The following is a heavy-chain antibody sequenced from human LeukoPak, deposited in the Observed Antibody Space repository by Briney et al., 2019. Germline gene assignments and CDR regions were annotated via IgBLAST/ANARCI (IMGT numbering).Heavy chain of an antibody. CDR1: GFMFSSYG. CDR2: FYSGGDT. D-gene: IGHD3-3*02. V-gene: IGHV3-NL1*01. CDR3: ARDSTGYWYFDL. Sequence: GGSLRLSCAASGFMFSSYGMHWVRQAPGKGLEWVSVFYSGGDTHYADSVKGRFTISRDNSKNTLYLQMNSLRAEDTAVYYCARDSTGYWYFDLWGRGTLVSVSS. J-gene: IGHJ2*01.